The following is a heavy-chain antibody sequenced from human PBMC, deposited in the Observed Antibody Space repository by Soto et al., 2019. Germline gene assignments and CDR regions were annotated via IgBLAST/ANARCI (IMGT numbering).Heavy chain of an antibody. J-gene: IGHJ6*02. CDR3: ARVDYSAGFYRYGEPG. CDR2: IGSAGDT. CDR1: GVTFRSYD. V-gene: IGHV3-13*01. D-gene: IGHD3-10*01. Sequence: EVQLVESGGGLVQPGGSLRLSCAASGVTFRSYDMHWVRQSPGKGLEWVSAIGSAGDTYYLGAVKGRFTIYRDNAENSLYLQTTSKRVEDTAVYYCARVDYSAGFYRYGEPGWGQGTTVNVS.